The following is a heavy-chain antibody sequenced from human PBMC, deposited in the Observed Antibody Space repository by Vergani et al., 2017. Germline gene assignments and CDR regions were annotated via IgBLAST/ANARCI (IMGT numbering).Heavy chain of an antibody. D-gene: IGHD6-19*01. CDR1: GFTFSSYG. CDR2: IWYDGSNK. Sequence: QVQLVESGGGVVQPGRSLRLSCAASGFTFSSYGMHWVRQAPGKGLEWVAVIWYDGSNKYYADSVKGRFTISRDNSKNTLYMQMNSLRAEDTAVYYCAKALFSSCWKILDYWGQGTLVTVSS. J-gene: IGHJ4*02. V-gene: IGHV3-33*06. CDR3: AKALFSSCWKILDY.